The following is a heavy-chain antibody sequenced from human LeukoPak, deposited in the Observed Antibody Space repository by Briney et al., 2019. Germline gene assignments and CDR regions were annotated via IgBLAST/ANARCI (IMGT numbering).Heavy chain of an antibody. CDR3: ATGGYSSSWSEF. CDR2: FYPEDGET. J-gene: IGHJ5*01. Sequence: ASVKVSCNNSGYTITELSMHWVRQAPGKGLEWMGGFYPEDGETIYAEKFQGRVTMSEDTSTDTAYMELSSLRSEDTAVYYCATGGYSSSWSEFWGQGTLVTVSS. V-gene: IGHV1-24*01. CDR1: GYTITELS. D-gene: IGHD6-13*01.